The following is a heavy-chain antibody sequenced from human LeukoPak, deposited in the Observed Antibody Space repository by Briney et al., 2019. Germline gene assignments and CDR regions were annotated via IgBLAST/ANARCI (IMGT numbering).Heavy chain of an antibody. CDR3: ARVGEGDAFDI. J-gene: IGHJ3*02. CDR1: GFPLRSYA. D-gene: IGHD2-21*01. Sequence: GGSLRLSCTASGFPLRSYAMHCLREAPGKGRVWVAVISYDGSNKYYADSVKGRFTISRDNSKNTLYLQMNSLRAEDTAVYYCARVGEGDAFDIWGQGTMVTVSS. CDR2: ISYDGSNK. V-gene: IGHV3-30*04.